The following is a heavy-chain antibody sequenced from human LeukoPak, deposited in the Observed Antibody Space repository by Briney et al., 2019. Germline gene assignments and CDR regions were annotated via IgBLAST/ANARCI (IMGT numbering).Heavy chain of an antibody. J-gene: IGHJ4*02. D-gene: IGHD4-17*01. CDR3: ARGFGYGEYISAY. CDR2: ISSSSDYI. V-gene: IGHV3-21*01. Sequence: GGSLRLSCAASGFIFSRYNMNWVRQAPGKGLEGVSSISSSSDYIYYADSVKGRFTISRDNAKNSLHLQMNSLRAEDTAVYYCARGFGYGEYISAYWGQGTLVAVSS. CDR1: GFIFSRYN.